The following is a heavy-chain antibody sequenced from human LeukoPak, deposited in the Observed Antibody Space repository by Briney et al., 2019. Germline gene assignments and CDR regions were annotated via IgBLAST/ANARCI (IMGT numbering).Heavy chain of an antibody. D-gene: IGHD3-16*02. CDR2: INHSGST. CDR3: ARGLYDYVWGSYRTGFDY. CDR1: GGSFSGYY. Sequence: NPSETLSLTCAVYGGSFSGYYWSWIRHPPGKGLEWIGEINHSGSTNYNPSLKSRVTISVDTSKNQFSLKLSSVTAADTAVYYCARGLYDYVWGSYRTGFDYWGQGTLVTVSS. J-gene: IGHJ4*02. V-gene: IGHV4-34*01.